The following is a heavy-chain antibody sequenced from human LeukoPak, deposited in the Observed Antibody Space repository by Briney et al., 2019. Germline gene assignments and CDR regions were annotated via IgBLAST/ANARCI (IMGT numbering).Heavy chain of an antibody. J-gene: IGHJ4*02. Sequence: SETLSLTCTVSGGSISISSYCWGWIRQPPGKGLEWIGSSYYSGSTSYNTSIMSRFTISVDTSKNQFSLKLTSVTAADTAVYYGARHAHTYCVPDYWGQGTLVTVSS. D-gene: IGHD2-21*01. CDR1: GGSISISSYC. CDR2: SYYSGST. V-gene: IGHV4-39*01. CDR3: ARHAHTYCVPDY.